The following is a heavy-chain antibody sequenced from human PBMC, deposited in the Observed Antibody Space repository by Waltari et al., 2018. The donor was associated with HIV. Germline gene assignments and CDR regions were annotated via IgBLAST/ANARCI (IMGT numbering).Heavy chain of an antibody. Sequence: QVQLVQSGAEVKKPGASVKVSCKASGYTFTGYYMHWVRQAPGQGLEWMGWINPKSDGTNYAQKFQGRVTMTRDTSTSTAYMELSRLRSDDTALYYCARDRIAVTGSYYCGMDVWGQGTTVTVSS. CDR2: INPKSDGT. D-gene: IGHD6-19*01. J-gene: IGHJ6*02. CDR3: ARDRIAVTGSYYCGMDV. CDR1: GYTFTGYY. V-gene: IGHV1-2*02.